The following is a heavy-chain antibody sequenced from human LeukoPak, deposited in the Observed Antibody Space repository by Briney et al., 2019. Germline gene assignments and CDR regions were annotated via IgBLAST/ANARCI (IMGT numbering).Heavy chain of an antibody. J-gene: IGHJ6*02. V-gene: IGHV3-23*01. CDR3: AKSTRLYFYYGMGV. Sequence: GGSLRLSCAASTFTFSRFAMSWVRQAPGKGLEWVSAISGSGGNTYYAGSVKGRFTISRDNSKNTLYLQMNSLRAEDTAVYYCAKSTRLYFYYGMGVWGQGTTVTVSS. CDR1: TFTFSRFA. CDR2: ISGSGGNT.